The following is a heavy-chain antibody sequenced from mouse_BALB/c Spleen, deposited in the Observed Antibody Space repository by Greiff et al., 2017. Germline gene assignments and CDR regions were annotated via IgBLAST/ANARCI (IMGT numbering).Heavy chain of an antibody. CDR1: GYTFTDYW. CDR3: ARSTGLNPFAY. CDR2: IDTSDSYT. J-gene: IGHJ3*01. D-gene: IGHD1-3*01. V-gene: IGHV1-69*01. Sequence: QVQLKQPGAELVMPGASVKMSCKASGYTFTDYWMHWVKQRPGQGLEWIGAIDTSDSYTSYNQKFKGKATLTVDESSSTAYMQLSSLTSEDSAVYYCARSTGLNPFAYWGQGTLVTVSA.